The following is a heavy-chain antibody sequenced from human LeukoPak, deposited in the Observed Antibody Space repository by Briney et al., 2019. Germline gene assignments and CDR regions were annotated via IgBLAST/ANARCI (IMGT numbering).Heavy chain of an antibody. Sequence: SETLSLTCTVSGGSISSYYWSWIRQPPGEGLEWIGYIYYSGSTNYNPSLKSRVTISVDTSKNQFSLKLSSVTAADTAVYYCARGVVEMATIDYFDYWGQGTLVTVSS. CDR1: GGSISSYY. D-gene: IGHD5-24*01. CDR2: IYYSGST. CDR3: ARGVVEMATIDYFDY. J-gene: IGHJ4*02. V-gene: IGHV4-59*01.